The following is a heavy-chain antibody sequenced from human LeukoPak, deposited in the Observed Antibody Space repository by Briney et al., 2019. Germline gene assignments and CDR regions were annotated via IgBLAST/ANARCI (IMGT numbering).Heavy chain of an antibody. CDR3: ASRGSIAARQVDY. CDR1: GGSISSSSYY. J-gene: IGHJ4*02. V-gene: IGHV4-39*07. D-gene: IGHD6-6*01. CDR2: IYYSGST. Sequence: SETLSLTCTVSGGSISSSSYYRGWIRQPPGKGLEWIGSIYYSGSTYYNPSLKSRVTISVDTSKNQFSLKLSSVTAADTAVYYCASRGSIAARQVDYWGQGTLVTVSS.